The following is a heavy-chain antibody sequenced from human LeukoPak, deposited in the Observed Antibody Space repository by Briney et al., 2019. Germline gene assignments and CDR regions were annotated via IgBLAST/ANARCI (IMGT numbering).Heavy chain of an antibody. V-gene: IGHV3-23*01. CDR2: ISRSGGST. D-gene: IGHD3-10*01. CDR1: GFTFSSYA. CDR3: AKATIWFGESQSYYYYMDV. Sequence: GGSLRLSCAASGFTFSSYAMSWVCQAPGKGLELVSAISRSGGSTYYADSVKGRFTISRDNSKNTLYLQMNSLRAEDTAVYYCAKATIWFGESQSYYYYMDVWGKGTTVTVSS. J-gene: IGHJ6*03.